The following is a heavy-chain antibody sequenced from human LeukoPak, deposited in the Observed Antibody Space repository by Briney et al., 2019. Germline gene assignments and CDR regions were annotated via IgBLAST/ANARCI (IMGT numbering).Heavy chain of an antibody. CDR1: GFTFGDYG. D-gene: IGHD3-10*01. CDR3: TGSFGELSFFAY. Sequence: PGGSLRLSCTASGFTFGDYGMSWVRQAPGKGLEWVGFIRSKAYGGTTEYAASVKSRFTISRDDSKSIAYLQVNSLKTEDTAVYYCTGSFGELSFFAYWGQGTLVTVSS. V-gene: IGHV3-49*04. CDR2: IRSKAYGGTT. J-gene: IGHJ4*02.